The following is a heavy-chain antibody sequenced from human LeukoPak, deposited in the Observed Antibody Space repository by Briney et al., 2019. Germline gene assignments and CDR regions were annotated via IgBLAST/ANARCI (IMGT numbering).Heavy chain of an antibody. D-gene: IGHD1-26*01. V-gene: IGHV3-23*01. J-gene: IGHJ4*02. CDR1: GFPFSETA. CDR2: ISGSGSGT. CDR3: VKDAPGILLPSTRPNFFDY. Sequence: PGQSLRLSCAGSGFPFSETAMSWVRQVPGKGLEWVSAISGSGSGTFYADSVKGRFTISRDNSKNTLHLRMYSLRVEDTAIYYCVKDAPGILLPSTRPNFFDYWRPGSLVTVSP.